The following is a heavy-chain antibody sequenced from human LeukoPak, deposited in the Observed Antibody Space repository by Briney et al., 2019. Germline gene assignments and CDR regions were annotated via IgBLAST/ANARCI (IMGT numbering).Heavy chain of an antibody. J-gene: IGHJ4*02. CDR1: GGYIISRSHY. D-gene: IGHD1-1*01. Sequence: SETLSLTCTVSGGYIISRSHYWGWIRQPPGKGLEWIGSVYYSGNTYYNPSLKTRATISIDAPTSKNQFSLTLSSVTAADTAVYYCARHHAEILVPNDWGQGTLVTVSS. CDR3: ARHHAEILVPND. CDR2: VYYSGNT. V-gene: IGHV4-39*01.